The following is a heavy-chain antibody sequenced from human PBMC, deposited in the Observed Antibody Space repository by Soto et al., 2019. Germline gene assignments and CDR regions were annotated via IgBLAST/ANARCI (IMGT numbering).Heavy chain of an antibody. Sequence: PGGSLRLSCAASGFTFSSYGMHWVRQAPGKGLEWVAVISYDGSNKYYADSVKGRFTISRDNSKNTLYLQMNSLRAEDTAVYYCAKSPPKQQGQGLYGMDVWGQGTTVTVSS. D-gene: IGHD6-13*01. CDR1: GFTFSSYG. V-gene: IGHV3-30*18. CDR3: AKSPPKQQGQGLYGMDV. CDR2: ISYDGSNK. J-gene: IGHJ6*02.